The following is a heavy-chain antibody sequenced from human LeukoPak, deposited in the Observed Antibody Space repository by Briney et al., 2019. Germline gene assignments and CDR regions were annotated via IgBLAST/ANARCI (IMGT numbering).Heavy chain of an antibody. J-gene: IGHJ4*01. D-gene: IGHD3-10*01. CDR2: VNPNSGNT. CDR3: ARGPTDGSGDIYSYY. Sequence: ASVKVSCKASGYIFTSYDINWVRQATGQGLEWMGWVNPNSGNTGYAQKFQGRVTITRNTSVSTAYMELSSLRSEDTAVYYCARGPTDGSGDIYSYYWGHGTLVTVSS. V-gene: IGHV1-8*03. CDR1: GYIFTSYD.